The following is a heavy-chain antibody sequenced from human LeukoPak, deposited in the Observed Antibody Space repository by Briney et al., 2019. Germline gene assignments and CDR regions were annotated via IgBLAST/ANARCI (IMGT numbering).Heavy chain of an antibody. CDR1: GRSIISGDYY. D-gene: IGHD3-10*01. Sequence: SQTLSLTCTVSGRSIISGDYYWSWIRQPPGKGLEWIAYIYYSGSTYYNPSLKSRVTISVDTSKNQFSLKLSSVTAADTAVYYCARPQWPNTMGPWFDTWGQGTLVTVSS. J-gene: IGHJ5*02. CDR2: IYYSGST. V-gene: IGHV4-30-4*01. CDR3: ARPQWPNTMGPWFDT.